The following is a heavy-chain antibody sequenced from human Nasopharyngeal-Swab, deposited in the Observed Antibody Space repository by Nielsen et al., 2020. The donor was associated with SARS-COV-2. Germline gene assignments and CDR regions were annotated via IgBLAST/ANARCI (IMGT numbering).Heavy chain of an antibody. V-gene: IGHV4-61*02. CDR1: GVSISSGSYY. D-gene: IGHD3-10*01. Sequence: SETLSLTCTVSGVSISSGSYYWIWIRQPAGKGLEWIGRIYTTGSTNYNPSLKSRVTISVDTSKNQFSLKLSSVTAADTAVYYCARVAPLSTMVRGVHYGMDVWGQGTTVTVFS. J-gene: IGHJ6*02. CDR2: IYTTGST. CDR3: ARVAPLSTMVRGVHYGMDV.